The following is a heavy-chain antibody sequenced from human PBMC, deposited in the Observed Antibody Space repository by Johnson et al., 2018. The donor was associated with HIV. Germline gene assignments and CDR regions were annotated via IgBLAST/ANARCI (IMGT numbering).Heavy chain of an antibody. CDR2: VKSKTDGGTI. Sequence: VQLVESGGGSVKSGGSLRVSCAASGFTFSNAWMSWVRQAPGKGLEWVGRVKSKTDGGTIDYAAAVKGRFIISRDDSKNTLYLQMNGLKTEDTAVYYCTTMSALWFGDLHVFGDGFDIWGQGTMLTVSS. D-gene: IGHD3-10*01. CDR1: GFTFSNAW. V-gene: IGHV3-15*01. CDR3: TTMSALWFGDLHVFGDGFDI. J-gene: IGHJ3*02.